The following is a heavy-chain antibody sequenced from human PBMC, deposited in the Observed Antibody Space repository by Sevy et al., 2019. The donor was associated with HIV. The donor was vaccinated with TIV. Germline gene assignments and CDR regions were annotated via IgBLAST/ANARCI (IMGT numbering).Heavy chain of an antibody. CDR2: ISGSGGST. Sequence: GGSLRLSCAASGFTFSSYAMSWVRQAPGKGLEWVSAISGSGGSTYYADSMKGRFTISRDNSKNTLYLQMNSLRAEDTAVYYCAKDGYKPSVGDENYYYYMDVWGKGTTVTVSS. J-gene: IGHJ6*03. CDR1: GFTFSSYA. CDR3: AKDGYKPSVGDENYYYYMDV. V-gene: IGHV3-23*01. D-gene: IGHD1-20*01.